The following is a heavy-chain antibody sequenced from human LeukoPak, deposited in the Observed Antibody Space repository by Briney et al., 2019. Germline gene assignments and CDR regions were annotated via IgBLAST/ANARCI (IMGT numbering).Heavy chain of an antibody. CDR3: AKDRDGYSYGSNYYMDV. Sequence: PGGSLRLSCAASGFTFSSYGMHWVRQAPGKGLEWVAFIRYDGSNKYYADSVKGRFTISRDNSKNTLYLQMNSLRAEDTAVYYCAKDRDGYSYGSNYYMDVWGKGTTVTVSS. D-gene: IGHD5-18*01. V-gene: IGHV3-30*02. CDR2: IRYDGSNK. CDR1: GFTFSSYG. J-gene: IGHJ6*03.